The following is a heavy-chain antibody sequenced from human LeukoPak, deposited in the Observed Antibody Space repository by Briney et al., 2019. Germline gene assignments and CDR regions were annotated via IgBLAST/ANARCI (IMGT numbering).Heavy chain of an antibody. Sequence: SETLSLTCTVSGGSISSYYWSWIRQPPGQGLEGIGYIYYSGSTNYNPSLKSRVTISVDTSKNQFSLKLSSVTAADTATYYCASETSLAGFASGLGFNYWGQGILVTVSS. CDR2: IYYSGST. D-gene: IGHD6-19*01. V-gene: IGHV4-59*01. CDR1: GGSISSYY. J-gene: IGHJ4*02. CDR3: ASETSLAGFASGLGFNY.